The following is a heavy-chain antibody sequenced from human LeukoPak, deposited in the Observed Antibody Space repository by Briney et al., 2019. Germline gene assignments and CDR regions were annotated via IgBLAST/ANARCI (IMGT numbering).Heavy chain of an antibody. Sequence: SVKVSCKASGGTFSSYAISWVRQAPGQGLEWMGGIIPIFGTANYAQKFQGRVTITADKSTSTAYMELSSLRSEDTAVYYCARAGNYYDSSGYYYDYWGQGTLVTVSS. CDR1: GGTFSSYA. CDR2: IIPIFGTA. CDR3: ARAGNYYDSSGYYYDY. J-gene: IGHJ4*02. D-gene: IGHD3-22*01. V-gene: IGHV1-69*06.